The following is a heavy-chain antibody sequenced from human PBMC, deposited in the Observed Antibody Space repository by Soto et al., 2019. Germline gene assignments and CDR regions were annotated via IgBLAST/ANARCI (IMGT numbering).Heavy chain of an antibody. Sequence: ASGKVSCTASGYSFTTSGITWVRQAPGQGLEWMGWISTYNGNTNYAQKLQDRVTLTTDTSTSTAYMELRSLRSDDTAVYYCARRLYGDYDYWGQGTLVTVSS. D-gene: IGHD4-17*01. CDR3: ARRLYGDYDY. CDR2: ISTYNGNT. CDR1: GYSFTTSG. V-gene: IGHV1-18*01. J-gene: IGHJ4*02.